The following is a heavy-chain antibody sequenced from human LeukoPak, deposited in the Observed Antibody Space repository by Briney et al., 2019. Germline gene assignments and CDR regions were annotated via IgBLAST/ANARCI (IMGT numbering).Heavy chain of an antibody. D-gene: IGHD6-13*01. Sequence: GGSLRLSCAASQFTVTRNYMSWVRQAPGKGLEWVSVIYIGGSSFYTESVKGRFTISRDNSKNTLYLQMTKLRVEDTAVYYCASSSAPLVLDAPGAFDLWGRGTMVIVSS. V-gene: IGHV3-53*01. CDR1: QFTVTRNY. J-gene: IGHJ3*01. CDR3: ASSSAPLVLDAPGAFDL. CDR2: IYIGGSS.